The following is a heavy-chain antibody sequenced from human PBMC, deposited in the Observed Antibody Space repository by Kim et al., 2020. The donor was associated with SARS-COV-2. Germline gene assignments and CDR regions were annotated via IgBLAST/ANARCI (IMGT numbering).Heavy chain of an antibody. J-gene: IGHJ4*02. CDR2: IWYDGSNK. CDR1: GFTFSSYG. D-gene: IGHD5-12*01. CDR3: AREGGYPYYFDY. Sequence: GGSLRLSCAASGFTFSSYGMHWVRQAPGKGLEWVAVIWYDGSNKYYADSVKGRFTISRDNSKNTLYLQMNSLRAEDTAVYYCAREGGYPYYFDYWGQGTLVTVSS. V-gene: IGHV3-33*01.